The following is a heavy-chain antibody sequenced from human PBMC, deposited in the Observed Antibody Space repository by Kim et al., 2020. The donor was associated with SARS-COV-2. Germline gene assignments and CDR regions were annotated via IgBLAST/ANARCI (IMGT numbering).Heavy chain of an antibody. D-gene: IGHD6-13*01. CDR2: INAGNGNT. Sequence: ASVKVSCKASGYTFTSYAMHWVRQAPGQRLEWMGWINAGNGNTKYSQKLQGRVTITRDTSASTAYMEPSSLRSEDTAVYYCARDNIAAAGTYDYWCQGTL. CDR3: ARDNIAAAGTYDY. V-gene: IGHV1-3*01. J-gene: IGHJ4*02. CDR1: GYTFTSYA.